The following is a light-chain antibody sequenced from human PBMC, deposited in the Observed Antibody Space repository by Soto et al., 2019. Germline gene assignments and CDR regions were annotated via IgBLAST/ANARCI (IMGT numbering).Light chain of an antibody. CDR2: GAS. Sequence: EIVMTQSPATLSVSPGERATLSCRASQSISINLAWFQQKPGQAPRLLIFGASTRVTGIPARFSGSGSGTEFTLIISSLQSEDFAVYYCQHSDNWPRTFGQGTKVEIK. CDR1: QSISIN. V-gene: IGKV3-15*01. J-gene: IGKJ1*01. CDR3: QHSDNWPRT.